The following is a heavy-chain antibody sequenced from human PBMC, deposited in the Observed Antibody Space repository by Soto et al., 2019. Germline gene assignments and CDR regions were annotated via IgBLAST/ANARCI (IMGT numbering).Heavy chain of an antibody. CDR2: IYSGGYT. CDR1: GFTVSNNY. Sequence: EVQLVESGGGLIQPGGSLRLSCAVSGFTVSNNYMSWVRQAPGKGLEGVSVIYSGGYTAYGDSVKGRFTISRDNSKNTLFLQMNGRGGADRGVYSGAPERGGGGYWGQGTLVTVSS. D-gene: IGHD3-10*01. V-gene: IGHV3-53*01. CDR3: APERGGGGY. J-gene: IGHJ4*02.